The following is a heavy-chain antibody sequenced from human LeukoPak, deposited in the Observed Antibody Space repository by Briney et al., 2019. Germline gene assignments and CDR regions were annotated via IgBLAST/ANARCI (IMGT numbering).Heavy chain of an antibody. V-gene: IGHV1-18*01. J-gene: IGHJ5*02. CDR3: ARGLGLYGSGSYYTAPNWFDP. Sequence: ASVKVSCKASGYTFTSYGISWVRQAPGQGLEWMGWISAYNGNTNYAQKLQGRVTMTTDTSTSTAYMELRSLRSDDTAVYYCARGLGLYGSGSYYTAPNWFDPWGQGTLVTVSS. CDR2: ISAYNGNT. D-gene: IGHD3-10*01. CDR1: GYTFTSYG.